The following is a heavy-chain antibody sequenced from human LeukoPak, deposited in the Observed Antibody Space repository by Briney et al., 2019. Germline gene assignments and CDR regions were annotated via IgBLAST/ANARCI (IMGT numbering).Heavy chain of an antibody. D-gene: IGHD6-6*01. CDR1: GYTCTSYG. CDR3: ATIGQLAFDY. V-gene: IGHV1-18*01. CDR2: ISAYNGNT. J-gene: IGHJ4*02. Sequence: ASFKISCKASGYTCTSYGISWVRQAPGQGLEWMGWISAYNGNTNYAQKLQGRVTMTTDTSTSTAYMELRSLRSDDTAVYYCATIGQLAFDYWGQGTLVTVSS.